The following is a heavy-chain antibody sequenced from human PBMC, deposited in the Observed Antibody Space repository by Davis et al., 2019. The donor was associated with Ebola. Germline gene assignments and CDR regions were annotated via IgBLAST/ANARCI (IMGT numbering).Heavy chain of an antibody. J-gene: IGHJ4*02. CDR1: GGSICSGVYL. Sequence: MPSETLSLTCSISGGSICSGVYLWGWIRQPPGKGLEWIGSIYSTGGTHYNPSLKSQFTLSVDTSKNQFSLRLNAVTAADTAVDYCASHGAQWELISFFDYWGQGTLVTVSS. V-gene: IGHV4-39*01. D-gene: IGHD1-26*01. CDR3: ASHGAQWELISFFDY. CDR2: IYSTGGT.